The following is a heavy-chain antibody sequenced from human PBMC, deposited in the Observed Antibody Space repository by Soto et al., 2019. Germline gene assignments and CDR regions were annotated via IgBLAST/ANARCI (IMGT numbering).Heavy chain of an antibody. D-gene: IGHD3-16*01. J-gene: IGHJ4*02. Sequence: EVQLVESGGGLVQPGRSLRLSCAASGFTSTDYAMHWVRQVPGKGLEWVSGIYWKSGGTGYAGSVKGRFTTSRDSARNSVYLQMNSLRPEDTALYYCTKDMMPGGADVWGQGTLVTVSS. CDR1: GFTSTDYA. CDR3: TKDMMPGGADV. V-gene: IGHV3-9*02. CDR2: IYWKSGGT.